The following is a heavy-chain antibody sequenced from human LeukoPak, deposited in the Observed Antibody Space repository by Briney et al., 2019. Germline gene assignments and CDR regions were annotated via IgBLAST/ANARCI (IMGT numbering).Heavy chain of an antibody. CDR3: ARGTPGWDGDFDIGMGV. CDR1: GGTFRSGS. V-gene: IGHV1-69*02. CDR2: IVPMPDIT. J-gene: IGHJ6*04. Sequence: SVKVSCKASGGTFRSGSINWVRQAPGQGLEWMGRIVPMPDITTYSQTFQGRVTITADKSTSTAYMELSSLTSEDTAVYYCARGTPGWDGDFDIGMGVWGKGTTVTVSS. D-gene: IGHD4-17*01.